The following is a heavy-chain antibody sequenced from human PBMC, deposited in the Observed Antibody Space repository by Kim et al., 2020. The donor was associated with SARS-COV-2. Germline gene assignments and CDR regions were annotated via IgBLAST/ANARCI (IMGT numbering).Heavy chain of an antibody. V-gene: IGHV3-33*01. D-gene: IGHD1-26*01. CDR3: AREKGWELPN. J-gene: IGHJ4*02. CDR2: KK. Sequence: KKYYADAVKGRFTISRDNSKNTLYLQMNSLRAEDTAVYYCAREKGWELPNWGQGTLVTVSS.